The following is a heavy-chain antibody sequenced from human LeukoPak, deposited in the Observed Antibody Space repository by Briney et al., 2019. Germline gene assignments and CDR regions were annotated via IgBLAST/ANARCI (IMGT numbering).Heavy chain of an antibody. J-gene: IGHJ4*02. V-gene: IGHV3-30*02. CDR2: IRYDGSNK. CDR3: AKDRLGVVPAAMEIDY. CDR1: GFTFSSYG. D-gene: IGHD2-2*01. Sequence: GGSLRLSCAASGFTFSSYGMHWVRQAPGKGLEWVAFIRYDGSNKYYANSVKGRFTISRDNSKNTLYLQMYSLRAEDTAVYYCAKDRLGVVPAAMEIDYWGQGTLVTVSS.